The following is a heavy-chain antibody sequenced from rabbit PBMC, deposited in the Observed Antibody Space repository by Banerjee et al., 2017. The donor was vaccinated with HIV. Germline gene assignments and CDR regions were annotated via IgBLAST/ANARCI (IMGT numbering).Heavy chain of an antibody. V-gene: IGHV1S45*01. Sequence: QEQLVESGGGLVQPEGSLTLTCTASGFSFSNNYYMCWVRQAPGKGLEWIACIGAARSGDTWYASWVNGRFTISKASSTTVTLQMTSLTAADTATYFCARDVGDSGYGPDYLDLWGQGTLVTVS. J-gene: IGHJ4*01. CDR1: GFSFSNNYY. D-gene: IGHD1-1*01. CDR2: IGAARSGDT. CDR3: ARDVGDSGYGPDYLDL.